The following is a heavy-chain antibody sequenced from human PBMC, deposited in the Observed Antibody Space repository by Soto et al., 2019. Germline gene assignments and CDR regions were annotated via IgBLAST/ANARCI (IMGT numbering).Heavy chain of an antibody. CDR1: GGTFSSYI. D-gene: IGHD2-2*01. V-gene: IGHV1-69*01. Sequence: QVQLVQSGAEVRKPGSSVKVSCKASGGTFSSYIISWVRQAPGQGLEWMGEIIPIFGTTNYAQKFQGRVTVTADESTRTAYMELGSLRSEDTAVYYCARDRVLPGATPHWFDPWGQGTLVTVSS. J-gene: IGHJ5*02. CDR2: IIPIFGTT. CDR3: ARDRVLPGATPHWFDP.